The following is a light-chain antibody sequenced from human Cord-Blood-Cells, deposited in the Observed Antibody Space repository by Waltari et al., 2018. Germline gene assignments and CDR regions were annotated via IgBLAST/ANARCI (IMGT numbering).Light chain of an antibody. CDR3: SSYTSSSTLL. V-gene: IGLV2-14*01. CDR2: VVS. Sequence: QSALTQPASVSGSPGQSITISCTGTSSDVGGYNYVSWDQQHPGKAPKLMSYVVSNRPSGVSNRFSGSKSGNTASLTISGRQAEDEADYYCSSYTSSSTLLFGGGTKLTVL. CDR1: SSDVGGYNY. J-gene: IGLJ2*01.